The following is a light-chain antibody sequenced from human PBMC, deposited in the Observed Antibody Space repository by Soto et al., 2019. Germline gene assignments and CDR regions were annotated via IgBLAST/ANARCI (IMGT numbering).Light chain of an antibody. Sequence: EIVLTQSPGTLSLSPEEGATLSCRASQSVSSSYLAWYQQKPGQAPRLVIYGVSSRASGIPDRFSGSGSGTDFTLTISRLEPEDFAVYYCQQYSSSPTTFGQGTKVDIK. V-gene: IGKV3-20*01. CDR1: QSVSSSY. CDR2: GVS. CDR3: QQYSSSPTT. J-gene: IGKJ1*01.